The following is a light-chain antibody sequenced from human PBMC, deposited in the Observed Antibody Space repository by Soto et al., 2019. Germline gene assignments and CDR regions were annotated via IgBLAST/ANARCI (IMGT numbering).Light chain of an antibody. J-gene: IGKJ3*01. Sequence: DIQKTQSPSTLSASLGDRVTITCRASQSISSWLVWYQQKPGKAPKLLIYDASSLESGVPSRFSGSGSGTEFPLTISSLQPDDFATYYCQQYNSYSSFTFGPGTKVDIK. V-gene: IGKV1-5*01. CDR3: QQYNSYSSFT. CDR2: DAS. CDR1: QSISSW.